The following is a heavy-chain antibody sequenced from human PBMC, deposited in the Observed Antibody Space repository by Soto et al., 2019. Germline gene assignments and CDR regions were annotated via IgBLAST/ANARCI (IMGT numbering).Heavy chain of an antibody. Sequence: QVQLVQSGPEVKKPGSSVKVSCPASGGIFSNFAVSWVRQAPGQGLEWMGGISPILATPKYAQKFQGRVTIAAVKNIAYMELSSLTSEDTAVYYCARVGSRDAYNYVLDKWGQGTLVTVSS. J-gene: IGHJ4*02. D-gene: IGHD5-18*01. CDR2: ISPILATP. V-gene: IGHV1-69*06. CDR1: GGIFSNFA. CDR3: ARVGSRDAYNYVLDK.